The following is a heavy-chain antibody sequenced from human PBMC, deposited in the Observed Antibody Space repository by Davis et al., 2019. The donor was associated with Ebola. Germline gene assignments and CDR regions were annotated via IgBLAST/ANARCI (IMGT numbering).Heavy chain of an antibody. CDR1: GFTFSSYG. J-gene: IGHJ6*02. CDR2: IWYDGSNK. V-gene: IGHV3-33*08. Sequence: GESLKISCAASGFTFSSYGMHWVRQAPGKGLEWVAVIWYDGSNKYYADSVKGRFTISRDNSKNTLYLQMNSLRAEDTAVYYCARGDGDYVLVYYYGMDVWGQGTTVTVSS. D-gene: IGHD4-17*01. CDR3: ARGDGDYVLVYYYGMDV.